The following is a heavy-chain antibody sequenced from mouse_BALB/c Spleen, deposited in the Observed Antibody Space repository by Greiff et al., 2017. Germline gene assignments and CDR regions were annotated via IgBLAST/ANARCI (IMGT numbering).Heavy chain of an antibody. V-gene: IGHV2-5-1*01. D-gene: IGHD1-1*02. J-gene: IGHJ3*01. CDR1: GFSLTSYG. CDR2: IWRGGST. Sequence: VKLMESGPSLVQPSQSLSITCTVSGFSLTSYGVHWVRQSPGKGLEWLGVIWRGGSTDYNAAFMSRLSITKDNSKSQVFFKMNSLQADDTAIYYCAPYYYALAYWGQGTLVTVSA. CDR3: APYYYALAY.